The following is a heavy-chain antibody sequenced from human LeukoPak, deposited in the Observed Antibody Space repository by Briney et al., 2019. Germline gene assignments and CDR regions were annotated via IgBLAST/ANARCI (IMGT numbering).Heavy chain of an antibody. Sequence: SETLSLTCAVYGGSFSGYYWSWIRQPPGKGLEWIGEIAHSGSTNYNPSLKSRVTISVDTSKNQFSLTLSSVTAADTAVYYCARGSGGYWSQGTLVTVSS. CDR3: ARGSGGY. J-gene: IGHJ4*02. V-gene: IGHV4-34*01. CDR1: GGSFSGYY. D-gene: IGHD6-19*01. CDR2: IAHSGST.